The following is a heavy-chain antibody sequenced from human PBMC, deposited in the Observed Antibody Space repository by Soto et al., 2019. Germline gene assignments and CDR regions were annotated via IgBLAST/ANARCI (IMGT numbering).Heavy chain of an antibody. Sequence: VQLVESGGGVVQPGRSLRLSCAASGFTFSDYAMHWVRQAPGKGLEWVAVVSHDGRNTHYADSVKGRFTISRDSSKDTFSLELTSLRAEDTAVYYFAKGGRQWLVTSDFNYWGQGALVTVSS. CDR3: AKGGRQWLVTSDFNY. V-gene: IGHV3-30*18. J-gene: IGHJ4*02. D-gene: IGHD6-19*01. CDR1: GFTFSDYA. CDR2: VSHDGRNT.